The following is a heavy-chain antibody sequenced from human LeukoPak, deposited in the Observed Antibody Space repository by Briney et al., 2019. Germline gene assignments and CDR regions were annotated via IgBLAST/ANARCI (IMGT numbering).Heavy chain of an antibody. CDR3: AKDGPSIVVVPAATVYYYYYGMDV. Sequence: GGSLRLFCAASGFTFSSYAMSWVRQAPGKGLEWVSAISCSGGSTYYADSVKGRFTISRDNSKNTLSLQMNSVRAEDTAVYYCAKDGPSIVVVPAATVYYYYYGMDVWGQGTTVTVSS. CDR2: ISCSGGST. J-gene: IGHJ6*02. V-gene: IGHV3-23*01. CDR1: GFTFSSYA. D-gene: IGHD2-2*01.